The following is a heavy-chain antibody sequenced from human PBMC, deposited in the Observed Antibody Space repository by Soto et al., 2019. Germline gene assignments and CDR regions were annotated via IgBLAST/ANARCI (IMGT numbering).Heavy chain of an antibody. CDR3: ARGSKDSYPGSRIFDF. V-gene: IGHV3-33*01. J-gene: IGHJ4*02. Sequence: GGSLRLSCAASGITFSNYGLHWVRQAPGKGLEWVAIIWHDGNNKYYADSVRGRFIISRDNSKNRLYLQMNSLRAEDTAVYYCARGSKDSYPGSRIFDFWGRGTLVTVSS. D-gene: IGHD3-10*01. CDR1: GITFSNYG. CDR2: IWHDGNNK.